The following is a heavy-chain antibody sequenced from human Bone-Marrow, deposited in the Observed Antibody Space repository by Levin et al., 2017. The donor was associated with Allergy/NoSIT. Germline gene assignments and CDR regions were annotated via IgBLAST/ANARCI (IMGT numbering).Heavy chain of an antibody. D-gene: IGHD6-19*01. CDR2: IWYDGSNK. CDR3: ARDDSAKAVTGTLVTF. V-gene: IGHV3-33*01. J-gene: IGHJ4*02. CDR1: GFTFSSYT. Sequence: GGSLRLSCAASGFTFSSYTMHWVRQAPGKGPEWVAIIWYDGSNKFYADSVKGRFTISRDNSQNTLHLQMTSLRGEDTAVYYCARDDSAKAVTGTLVTFWGQGTLVTVAS.